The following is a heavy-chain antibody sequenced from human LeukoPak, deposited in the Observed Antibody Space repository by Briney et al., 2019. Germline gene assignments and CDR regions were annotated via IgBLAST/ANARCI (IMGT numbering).Heavy chain of an antibody. J-gene: IGHJ6*04. D-gene: IGHD5-24*01. V-gene: IGHV4-61*02. CDR1: GGSISSGSYY. CDR2: IYTSGST. Sequence: PSETLSLTCTVSGGSISSGSYYWSWIRQPAGKGLEWIRRIYTSGSTNYNPSLKSRVTISVDTSKNQFSLKLSSVTAADTAVYYCARDGRDGGDVWGKGTTVTISS. CDR3: ARDGRDGGDV.